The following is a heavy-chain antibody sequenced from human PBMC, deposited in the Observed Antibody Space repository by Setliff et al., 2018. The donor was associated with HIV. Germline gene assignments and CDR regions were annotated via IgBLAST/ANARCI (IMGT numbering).Heavy chain of an antibody. CDR2: IYISGST. CDR3: ARGGGTGSFDY. D-gene: IGHD3-16*01. Sequence: SETLSLTCAVYGESFSDDYWSWIRQPAGKGLEWFGRIYISGSTNYNPSFESRVTMSIDTSKNQFSLKLSSVTAADTAVYYCARGGGTGSFDYWGQGTLVTVSS. V-gene: IGHV4-59*10. CDR1: GESFSDDY. J-gene: IGHJ4*02.